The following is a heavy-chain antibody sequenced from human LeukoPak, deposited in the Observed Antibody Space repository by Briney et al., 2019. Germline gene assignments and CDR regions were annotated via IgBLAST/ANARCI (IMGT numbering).Heavy chain of an antibody. CDR2: ISGSGGST. V-gene: IGHV3-23*01. J-gene: IGHJ4*02. CDR1: GFTFSSYA. D-gene: IGHD3-9*01. CDR3: AKDLEYYDILTGLD. Sequence: GGSLRLSCAASGFTFSSYAIHWVRQAPGKGLEWVSAISGSGGSTYYADSVKGRFTISRDNSKNTLYLQMNSLRAEDTAVYYCAKDLEYYDILTGLDWGQGTLVTVSS.